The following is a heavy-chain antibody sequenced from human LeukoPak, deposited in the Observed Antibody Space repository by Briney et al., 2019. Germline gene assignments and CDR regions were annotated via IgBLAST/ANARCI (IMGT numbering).Heavy chain of an antibody. V-gene: IGHV3-21*01. CDR1: GFTFSSYY. J-gene: IGHJ4*02. CDR3: ARVSFADGGYFDY. D-gene: IGHD2-15*01. Sequence: PGGCLRLSCAASGFTFSSYYMNWVRQAPGKGLEWVSSISRSTNHTYYADSLKGRFTISRDNAKNSLYLQMNSLRAEDTAVYYCARVSFADGGYFDYWGQGSLVTVSS. CDR2: ISRSTNHT.